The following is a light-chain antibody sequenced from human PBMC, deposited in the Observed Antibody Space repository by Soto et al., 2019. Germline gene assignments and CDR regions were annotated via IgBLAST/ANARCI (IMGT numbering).Light chain of an antibody. V-gene: IGKV3-20*01. CDR2: GAS. Sequence: EVVLTQSPGTLSLSPGERATVSCRASQTISRNYLAWYQKKPGQAPRLLIYGASTRATGIPDRFTGSGSGTDFTLTIARLEPEDFAVYYCQQYVGPVPWTFGQGTKVEV. J-gene: IGKJ1*01. CDR1: QTISRNY. CDR3: QQYVGPVPWT.